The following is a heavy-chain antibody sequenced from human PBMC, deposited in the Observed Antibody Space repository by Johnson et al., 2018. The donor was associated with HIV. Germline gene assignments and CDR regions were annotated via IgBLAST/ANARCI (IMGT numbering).Heavy chain of an antibody. V-gene: IGHV3-64*07. D-gene: IGHD3-22*01. CDR2: ISKNWDST. CDR3: AMPYYFDSGVYQ. CDR1: GFSFSTYA. Sequence: VQLVESGGGLVQPGGSLRLSCAASGFSFSTYAMHWVRQAPGKGLEYVAAISKNWDSTFYADSVKGRFTIFRDNAKNTLSLQMGSLRVEDMGIYYCAMPYYFDSGVYQWGQGTLVTVSS. J-gene: IGHJ3*01.